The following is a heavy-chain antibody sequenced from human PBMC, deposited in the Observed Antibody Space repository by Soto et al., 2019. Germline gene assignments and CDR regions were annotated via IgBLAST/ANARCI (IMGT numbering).Heavy chain of an antibody. V-gene: IGHV4-59*01. Sequence: SETQSLTCTVSGGSIRSYYWSWIRQPPGKGLEWIGYIYYSGSTNYNPSLKSRVTISVDTSKNQFSLKLSSVTAADTAVYYCAGINYDFWSGYFWIDYWGQGTLVTVSS. CDR2: IYYSGST. J-gene: IGHJ4*02. D-gene: IGHD3-3*01. CDR1: GGSIRSYY. CDR3: AGINYDFWSGYFWIDY.